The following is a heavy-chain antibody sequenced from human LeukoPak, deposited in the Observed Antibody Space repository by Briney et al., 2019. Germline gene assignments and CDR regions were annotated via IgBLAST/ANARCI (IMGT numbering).Heavy chain of an antibody. D-gene: IGHD3-10*01. V-gene: IGHV3-53*01. J-gene: IGHJ3*02. CDR3: ARGGFGPSDALDI. Sequence: GGSLRLSCAASGFSVSIKYMNWVRQAPGKGLEWVSILYSSGTTYYANSVKGRFTISRDNSENKLFLQMNSLRAEDTAVYYCARGGFGPSDALDIWGQGTMVAVSS. CDR1: GFSVSIKY. CDR2: LYSSGTT.